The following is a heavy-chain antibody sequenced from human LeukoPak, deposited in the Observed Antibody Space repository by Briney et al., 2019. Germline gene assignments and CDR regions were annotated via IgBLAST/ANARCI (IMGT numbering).Heavy chain of an antibody. V-gene: IGHV1-2*02. D-gene: IGHD6-13*01. CDR3: ARGSYSSSWYYYYYYMDV. Sequence: GASVKVSCEASGYTFTGYYMHWVRQAPGQGLEWMGWINPNSGGTNYAQKFQGRVTMTRDTSISTAYMELSRLRSDDTAVYYCARGSYSSSWYYYYYYMDVWGKGTTVTVSS. J-gene: IGHJ6*03. CDR2: INPNSGGT. CDR1: GYTFTGYY.